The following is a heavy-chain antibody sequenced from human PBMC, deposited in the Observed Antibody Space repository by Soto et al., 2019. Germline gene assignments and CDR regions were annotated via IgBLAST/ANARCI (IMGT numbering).Heavy chain of an antibody. Sequence: QVQLVQSGAEVKKPGASVKVSCKASGYTFTGYYMHWVRQAPGQGLEWMGWINPNSGGTNYAQKFQGWVTMTRDTSLSTAYMELSRLRSDDTAVYYCARAGHIVATFGPLNAYNWFDPWGQGTLVTVSS. CDR3: ARAGHIVATFGPLNAYNWFDP. CDR1: GYTFTGYY. D-gene: IGHD5-12*01. V-gene: IGHV1-2*04. CDR2: INPNSGGT. J-gene: IGHJ5*02.